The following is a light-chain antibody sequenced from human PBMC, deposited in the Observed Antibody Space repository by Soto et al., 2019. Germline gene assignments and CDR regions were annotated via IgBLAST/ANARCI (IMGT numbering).Light chain of an antibody. J-gene: IGKJ2*01. V-gene: IGKV2-30*01. CDR3: MQGTHWPPLYT. CDR1: RSLVYNNGDTY. Sequence: DVVVTQSPLSLPVTLGQPASISCRSSRSLVYNNGDTYLNWFHQRPGQSPRRLIYQVSKRDSGVPDRFSGSGSGTDFTLKISRVEAEDVGVSYCMQGTHWPPLYTFGQGTKLELK. CDR2: QVS.